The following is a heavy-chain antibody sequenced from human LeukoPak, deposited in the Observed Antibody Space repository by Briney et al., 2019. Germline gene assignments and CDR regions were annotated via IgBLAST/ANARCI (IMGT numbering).Heavy chain of an antibody. D-gene: IGHD6-13*01. CDR1: GFIFSGYG. CDR3: AKGGEQRLVRISFDY. V-gene: IGHV3-30*18. CDR2: ISYDGSNK. Sequence: GGSLRLSCAASGFIFSGYGMHWVRQAPGKGLEWVAVISYDGSNKYYADSVKGRFTISRDNFKNTLYLQMNSLRAEDTAVYYCAKGGEQRLVRISFDYWGQGTLVTVSS. J-gene: IGHJ4*02.